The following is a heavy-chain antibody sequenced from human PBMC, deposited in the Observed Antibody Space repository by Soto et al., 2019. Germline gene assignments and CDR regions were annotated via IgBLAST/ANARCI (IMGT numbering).Heavy chain of an antibody. D-gene: IGHD4-17*01. CDR3: ARDRTTVYLDY. J-gene: IGHJ4*02. CDR1: GFTFSSYA. V-gene: IGHV3-48*02. Sequence: GGSLRLSCAASGFTFSSYAMNWVRQAPEKGLEWVSYISSSSSAIYYADFVEGRFIITKDNAKNSLYLQMNSLRDGDTAVYYCARDRTTVYLDYWGQGTLVTVSS. CDR2: ISSSSSAI.